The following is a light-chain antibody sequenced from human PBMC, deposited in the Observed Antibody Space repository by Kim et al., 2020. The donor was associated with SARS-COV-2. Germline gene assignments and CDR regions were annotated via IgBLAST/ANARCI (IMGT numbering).Light chain of an antibody. CDR3: QVWDSSTGV. CDR1: NMGSKK. CDR2: RDS. Sequence: VALGQTARITCGGNNMGSKKVHWYQQKPGQAPVLVIYRDSNRPSGIPERFSGSNSGNTATLTISRAQAGDEADYYCQVWDSSTGVFGGGTQLTVL. J-gene: IGLJ3*02. V-gene: IGLV3-9*01.